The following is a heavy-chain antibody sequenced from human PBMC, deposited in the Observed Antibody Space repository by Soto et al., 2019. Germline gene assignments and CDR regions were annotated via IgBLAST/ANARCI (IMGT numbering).Heavy chain of an antibody. D-gene: IGHD5-18*01. V-gene: IGHV3-30*18. CDR2: MSYDGSRE. J-gene: IGHJ6*02. CDR1: GFTFITSA. Sequence: QVQLVESGGGVVQPGRSLRLSCAASGFTFITSAMHWVRQAPGKGLEWVAFMSYDGSREYYADSVKGRFTISRDNSKDALYLQVNSLRAEDTAVYYCAKDPRDIGMVTVRYYYCGMDVWGQGTTVTVS. CDR3: AKDPRDIGMVTVRYYYCGMDV.